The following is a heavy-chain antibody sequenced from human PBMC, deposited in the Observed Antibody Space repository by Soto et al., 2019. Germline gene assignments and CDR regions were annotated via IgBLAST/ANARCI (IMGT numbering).Heavy chain of an antibody. Sequence: GASVKVSFKASRGTFNNYGVSWVRQAPGQGLEWMGGIIPVFGTTKYAQKFQGRVTFTADESTTTVYMELSSLRSEDTAVYYCARGSYCSGTSCFSVLAFWGQGTLVTVSS. V-gene: IGHV1-69*13. J-gene: IGHJ4*02. D-gene: IGHD2-15*01. CDR3: ARGSYCSGTSCFSVLAF. CDR1: RGTFNNYG. CDR2: IIPVFGTT.